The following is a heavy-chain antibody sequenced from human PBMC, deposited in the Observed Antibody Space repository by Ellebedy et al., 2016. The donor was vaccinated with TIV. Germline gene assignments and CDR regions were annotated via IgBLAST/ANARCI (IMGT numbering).Heavy chain of an antibody. CDR1: GYTFTGYY. J-gene: IGHJ4*02. CDR2: INPNSGGT. V-gene: IGHV1-2*02. Sequence: ASVKVSCKASGYTFTGYYMHWVRQAPGQGLEWMGWINPNSGGTNYAQKFQGRVTMTRDTSISTAYMELSRLRSDDTAVYYCARFVVAAAGTKLDYWGQGTLVTVSS. CDR3: ARFVVAAAGTKLDY. D-gene: IGHD6-13*01.